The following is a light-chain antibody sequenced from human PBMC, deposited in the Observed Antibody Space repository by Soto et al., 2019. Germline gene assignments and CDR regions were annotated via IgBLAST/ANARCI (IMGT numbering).Light chain of an antibody. CDR2: GEF. J-gene: IGKJ1*01. Sequence: IVLTQSPATLSLSPGERATLSCRASQNISGSYLAWYQHKPGQAPRLIVYGEFSRATGIPDRFSGSGSGTDFTLTISRLEPEDFAVYYCKHYGSSPEGTFGQATKVDIK. V-gene: IGKV3-20*01. CDR3: KHYGSSPEGT. CDR1: QNISGSY.